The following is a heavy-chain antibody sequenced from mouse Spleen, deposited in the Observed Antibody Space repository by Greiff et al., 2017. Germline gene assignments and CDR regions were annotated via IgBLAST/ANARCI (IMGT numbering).Heavy chain of an antibody. V-gene: IGHV14-1*01. D-gene: IGHD4-1*01. CDR1: GFNIKDYY. CDR3: TTSNWVYYAMDY. CDR2: IDPEDGDT. J-gene: IGHJ4*01. Sequence: VQLQQSGAELVRPGASVKLSCTASGFNIKDYYMHWVKQRPEQGLEWIGRIDPEDGDTEYAPKFQGKATMTADTSSNTAYLQLSSLTSEDTAVYYCTTSNWVYYAMDYWGQGTSVTVSS.